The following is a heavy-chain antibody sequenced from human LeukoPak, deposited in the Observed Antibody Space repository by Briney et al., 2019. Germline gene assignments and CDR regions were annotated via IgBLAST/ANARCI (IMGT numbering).Heavy chain of an antibody. J-gene: IGHJ6*03. CDR2: ISYIGST. V-gene: IGHV4-59*08. CDR1: GGSISGHY. D-gene: IGHD2-2*01. CDR3: ARAVYCSSFTCGYYYMDV. Sequence: SETLSLTCTVSGGSISGHYWSWIRQPPGKGLEWIGYISYIGSTNYNPSLKSRVTISIDTSKNQFSLKLSSVTAADTAVYYCARAVYCSSFTCGYYYMDVWGKGTTVTVS.